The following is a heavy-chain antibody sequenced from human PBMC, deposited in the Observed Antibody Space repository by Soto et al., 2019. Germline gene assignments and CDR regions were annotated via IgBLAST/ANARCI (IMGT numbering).Heavy chain of an antibody. Sequence: SVKVSCKASGGTFSSYAISWVRQAPGQGLEWMGGIIPIFGTANYAQKFQGRVTITADESTSTAYMELSSLRSEDTAVYYCARAGGEYSAYDFEYYYYSGMDVWGQGTTVTVS. CDR3: ARAGGEYSAYDFEYYYYSGMDV. J-gene: IGHJ6*02. D-gene: IGHD5-12*01. V-gene: IGHV1-69*13. CDR2: IIPIFGTA. CDR1: GGTFSSYA.